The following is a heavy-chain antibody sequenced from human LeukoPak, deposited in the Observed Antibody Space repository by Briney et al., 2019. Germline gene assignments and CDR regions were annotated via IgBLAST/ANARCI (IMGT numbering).Heavy chain of an antibody. CDR2: INPNSGGT. CDR1: GYTFIGYY. V-gene: IGHV1-2*02. Sequence: ASVKVSCKASGYTFIGYYMHWVRQAPGQGLEWMGWINPNSGGTNYAQKFQGRVTMTRDTSISTAYMELSRLRSDDTAVYYCARAGYSYGTMDVWGQGTTVTVSS. CDR3: ARAGYSYGTMDV. J-gene: IGHJ6*02. D-gene: IGHD5-18*01.